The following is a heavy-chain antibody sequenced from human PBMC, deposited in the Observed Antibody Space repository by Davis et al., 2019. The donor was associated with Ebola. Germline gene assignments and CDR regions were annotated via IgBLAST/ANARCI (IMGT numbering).Heavy chain of an antibody. D-gene: IGHD5-24*01. CDR1: GFTFTSYA. Sequence: PGGSLRLSCVASGFTFTSYAMSWVRQAPGRGLEWVSAISASAATTYYADSVKGRFTISRDNSKNTPYLQMNSLRAEDTAVYYCARSDGSHSAEYFQHWGQGTLVTVSS. V-gene: IGHV3-23*01. CDR3: ARSDGSHSAEYFQH. CDR2: ISASAATT. J-gene: IGHJ1*01.